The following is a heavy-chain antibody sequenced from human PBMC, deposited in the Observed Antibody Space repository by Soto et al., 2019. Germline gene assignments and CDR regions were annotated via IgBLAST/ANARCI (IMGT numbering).Heavy chain of an antibody. D-gene: IGHD6-19*01. V-gene: IGHV4-30-2*01. CDR2: IYHSGST. J-gene: IGHJ4*02. CDR3: ARAGAGTRKAFDH. Sequence: SETLSLTCAVSGGSISSGGYSWSWIRQPPGKGLEWIGYIYHSGSTYYNPSLKSRVTISVDRSKNQFSLKLSSVTAADTAVYYCARAGAGTRKAFDHWGPGTLVTVSS. CDR1: GGSISSGGYS.